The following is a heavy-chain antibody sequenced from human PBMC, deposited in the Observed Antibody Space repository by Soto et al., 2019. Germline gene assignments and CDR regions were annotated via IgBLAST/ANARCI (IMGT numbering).Heavy chain of an antibody. Sequence: EVLLLESGGGLVQPGGSLRLSCEASGFSFSSFAMNWVRQARGKGLEWVSAIGDSGASTYYADSVKGRCTISRDNSRNTLYMQLNSLRADDRAVYYCAQGAELAVWGNGTTVTVSS. J-gene: IGHJ6*04. V-gene: IGHV3-23*01. CDR1: GFSFSSFA. D-gene: IGHD1-26*01. CDR3: AQGAELAV. CDR2: IGDSGAST.